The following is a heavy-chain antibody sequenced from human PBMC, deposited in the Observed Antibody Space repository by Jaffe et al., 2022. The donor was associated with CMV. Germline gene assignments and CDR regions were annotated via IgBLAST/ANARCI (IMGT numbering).Heavy chain of an antibody. CDR2: IYYSGST. CDR3: ARGWDSSGYYSGYWYFDL. J-gene: IGHJ2*01. CDR1: GGSISSGGYY. V-gene: IGHV4-31*03. Sequence: QVQLQESGPGLVKPSQTLSLTCTVSGGSISSGGYYWSWIRQHPGKGLEWIGYIYYSGSTYYNPSLKSRVTISVDTSKNQFSLKLSSVTAADTAVYYCARGWDSSGYYSGYWYFDLWGRGTLVTVSS. D-gene: IGHD3-22*01.